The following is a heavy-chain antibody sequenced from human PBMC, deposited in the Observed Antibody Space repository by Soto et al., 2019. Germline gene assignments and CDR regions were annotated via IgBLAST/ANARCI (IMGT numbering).Heavy chain of an antibody. J-gene: IGHJ4*02. CDR2: IYYNSGST. CDR1: GGSIRSGGYF. V-gene: IGHV4-31*03. CDR3: AKMEGMDPWAYSFDY. D-gene: IGHD2-2*03. Sequence: QVQLQESGPGLVKPSQTLSLTCIVSGGSIRSGGYFWSWVRQHPGKGLEWIGNIYYNSGSTYYTPSLKSRVSISVDASKNQFSLDLSSVTAADTAVYYCAKMEGMDPWAYSFDYWGQGTLVTVSS.